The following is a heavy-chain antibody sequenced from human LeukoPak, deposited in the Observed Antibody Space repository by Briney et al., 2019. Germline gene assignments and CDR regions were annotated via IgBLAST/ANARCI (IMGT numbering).Heavy chain of an antibody. CDR1: GYTFTGYY. V-gene: IGHV1-2*02. CDR2: INPNSGGT. J-gene: IGHJ4*02. CDR3: ARGVLVGASDY. D-gene: IGHD1-26*01. Sequence: GASVTVSCTASGYTFTGYYMHWVRQAPGQGREWMGWINPNSGGTNYAQKFQGRVTITRATSISTAYMERSRLRSDDTAVYYCARGVLVGASDYWGQGTLVTVSS.